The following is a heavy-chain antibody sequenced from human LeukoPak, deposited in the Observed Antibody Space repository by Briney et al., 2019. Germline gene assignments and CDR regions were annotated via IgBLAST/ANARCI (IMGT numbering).Heavy chain of an antibody. Sequence: SQTLSLTCTVSGGSISSGSYHWSWLRQPAGKGLEWIGRIYTSGNTNYHPSLKSRVYISADTSKNEFSLTLTSVTAADTAVYYCARSNIVGAATRSETFHHWGQGTLVIVSS. D-gene: IGHD1-26*01. V-gene: IGHV4-61*02. CDR2: IYTSGNT. CDR1: GGSISSGSYH. CDR3: ARSNIVGAATRSETFHH. J-gene: IGHJ1*01.